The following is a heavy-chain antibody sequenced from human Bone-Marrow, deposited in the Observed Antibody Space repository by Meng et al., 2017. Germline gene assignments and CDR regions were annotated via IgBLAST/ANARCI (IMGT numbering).Heavy chain of an antibody. D-gene: IGHD3-22*01. CDR1: GFTFSSYW. CDR2: INSDGSST. Sequence: GESLKISCAASGFTFSSYWMHWVRQAPGKGLVWVSRINSDGSSTSYADSVKGRFTISRDNAKNTLCLQMNSLRAEDTAVYYCNYYYDSSGYYLFRRVLDYWGQGTLVTVSS. J-gene: IGHJ4*02. CDR3: NYYYDSSGYYLFRRVLDY. V-gene: IGHV3-74*01.